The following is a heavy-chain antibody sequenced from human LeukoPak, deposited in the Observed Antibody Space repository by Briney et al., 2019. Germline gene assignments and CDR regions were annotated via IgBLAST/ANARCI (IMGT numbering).Heavy chain of an antibody. V-gene: IGHV3-49*03. CDR3: NRVTGDYYGSDEIYYFDY. J-gene: IGHJ4*02. D-gene: IGHD3-10*01. CDR1: GFTFGDYA. Sequence: GGSLRLSCTASGFTFGDYAMSWFRQAPGKGLEWVGFVRSKAYGGTTEYAASVKGRFTISRDDSKSIAYLQMNSLKTEATAVYYCNRVTGDYYGSDEIYYFDYWGQGTLVTVSS. CDR2: VRSKAYGGTT.